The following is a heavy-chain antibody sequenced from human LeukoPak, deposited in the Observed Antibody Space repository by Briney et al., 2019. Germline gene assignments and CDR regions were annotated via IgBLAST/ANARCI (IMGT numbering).Heavy chain of an antibody. V-gene: IGHV3-48*02. Sequence: PGVSLRLSCSASGFTFSTYNMNWVRQPPGKGLEWVSFIGTSSGAIYYADSVKGRFTISRDNAKKPLYLQMNSLRDEDTAVYYCARDLRVYWGSDYWYFDLWGRGTLVTVSS. CDR1: GFTFSTYN. CDR2: IGTSSGAI. CDR3: ARDLRVYWGSDYWYFDL. D-gene: IGHD1-26*01. J-gene: IGHJ2*01.